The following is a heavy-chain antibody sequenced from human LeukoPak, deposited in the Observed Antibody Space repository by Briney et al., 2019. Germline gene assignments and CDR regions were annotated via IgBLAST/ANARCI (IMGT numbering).Heavy chain of an antibody. D-gene: IGHD2-2*01. CDR2: INPNSGGT. CDR1: GYTFTGYY. V-gene: IGHV1-2*04. CDR3: ARDPPRRIVVVPADSDY. Sequence: ASVKVSCKASGYTFTGYYMHWVRQAPGQGLEWMGWINPNSGGTNYAQKFQGWVTMTRDTSISTAYMELSRLRSDGTAVYYCARDPPRRIVVVPADSDYWGQGTLVTVSS. J-gene: IGHJ4*02.